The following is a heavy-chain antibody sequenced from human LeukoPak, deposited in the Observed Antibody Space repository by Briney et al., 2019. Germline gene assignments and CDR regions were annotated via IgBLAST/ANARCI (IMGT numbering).Heavy chain of an antibody. Sequence: GGSLRLSCAASGFIFNNYGLIWVRQAPGKGLEWVSAISNDGGGTTYADFVQGRFTIFRDNSKNTLFLQMNSLRAEDTALYYCAKGSSGYFFDLWGQGTLDTVSS. V-gene: IGHV3-23*01. J-gene: IGHJ4*02. CDR1: GFIFNNYG. CDR3: AKGSSGYFFDL. D-gene: IGHD3-22*01. CDR2: ISNDGGGT.